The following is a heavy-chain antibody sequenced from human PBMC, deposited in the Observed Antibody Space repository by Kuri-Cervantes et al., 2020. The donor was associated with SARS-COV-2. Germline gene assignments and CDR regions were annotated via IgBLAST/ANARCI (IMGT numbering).Heavy chain of an antibody. Sequence: ESLKISCTVSGGSISSSSYYWGWTRQPPGKGLEWIGSIYYSGSTYYNPSLKSRVTISVDTSKNQFSLRLNSVTAADTAVYYCARGINDYADYGLDYWGQGTLVTVSS. CDR1: GGSISSSSYY. CDR2: IYYSGST. D-gene: IGHD4-17*01. V-gene: IGHV4-39*07. CDR3: ARGINDYADYGLDY. J-gene: IGHJ4*02.